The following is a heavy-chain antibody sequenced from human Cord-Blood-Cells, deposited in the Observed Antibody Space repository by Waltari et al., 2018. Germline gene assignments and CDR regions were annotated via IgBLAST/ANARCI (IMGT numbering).Heavy chain of an antibody. J-gene: IGHJ4*02. D-gene: IGHD3-16*01. V-gene: IGHV3-30*04. CDR1: GFTFSSYA. Sequence: QVQLVESGGGVVQPGRSLRLSCAASGFTFSSYAMHWVRQAPGKGLEWVAVISYDGSNKYYADSVKGRFTSSRDNSKNTLYLQMNSLRAEDTAVYYCARVPGYYDYVWGSLPDYWGQGTLVTVSS. CDR3: ARVPGYYDYVWGSLPDY. CDR2: ISYDGSNK.